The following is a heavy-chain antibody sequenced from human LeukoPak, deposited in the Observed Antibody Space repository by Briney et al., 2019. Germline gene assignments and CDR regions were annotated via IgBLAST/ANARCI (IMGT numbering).Heavy chain of an antibody. D-gene: IGHD3-16*01. CDR1: GFTFSSYS. CDR2: ISSSSSYI. Sequence: GGSLRLSCAASGFTFSSYSMNWVRQAPGNGLEWVSSISSSSSYIYYADSVKGRFTISRDNSKNTLYLQMNSLRAEDTAVYYCAKWGGRGSRSPFYGMDVWGQGTTVTVSS. J-gene: IGHJ6*02. V-gene: IGHV3-21*04. CDR3: AKWGGRGSRSPFYGMDV.